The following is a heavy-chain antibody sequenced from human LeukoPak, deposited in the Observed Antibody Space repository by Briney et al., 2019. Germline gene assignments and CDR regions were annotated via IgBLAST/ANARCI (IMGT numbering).Heavy chain of an antibody. CDR1: GFTFSTYE. V-gene: IGHV3-48*03. CDR3: ARGTADHDYYYYYMDV. CDR2: ISSNGYTI. D-gene: IGHD1-14*01. Sequence: PGGSLRLSCAASGFTFSTYEMNWVRQAPGKGLEWVSYISSNGYTIYYADSVKGRFTISRDNAKSSLFLQMNSLRAEDTAVYYCARGTADHDYYYYYMDVWGKGTTVTVSS. J-gene: IGHJ6*03.